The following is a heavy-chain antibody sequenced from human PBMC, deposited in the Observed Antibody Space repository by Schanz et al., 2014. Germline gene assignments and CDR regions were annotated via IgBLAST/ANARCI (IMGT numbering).Heavy chain of an antibody. CDR1: GFTFSSYW. V-gene: IGHV3-74*01. J-gene: IGHJ4*02. CDR3: AKIGYGGLLNYYIDH. CDR2: INGDGSST. D-gene: IGHD3-16*01. Sequence: EVQLVESGGELVQPGGSLRLSCAASGFTFSSYWMHWVRQVPGKGPVWVSRINGDGSSTLYADSVKGRFTISRDNSKNTLYLQMSSLKTEDTAVYYCAKIGYGGLLNYYIDHWGQGTLVTVSS.